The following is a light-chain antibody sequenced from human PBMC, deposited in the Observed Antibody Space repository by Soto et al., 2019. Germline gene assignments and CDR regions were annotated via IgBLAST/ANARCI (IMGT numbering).Light chain of an antibody. CDR1: SIGTKS. CDR3: HVWDNSIDHVI. V-gene: IGLV3-21*02. J-gene: IGLJ2*01. Sequence: SYELTQPPSVPVAPGQTAAITCGGNSIGTKSVHWYQQKPGQAPVLVVYDDGDRPSGIPERFSGTNSGNTATLIVSRVEAGDEADYYCHVWDNSIDHVIFGGGTKLTVL. CDR2: DDG.